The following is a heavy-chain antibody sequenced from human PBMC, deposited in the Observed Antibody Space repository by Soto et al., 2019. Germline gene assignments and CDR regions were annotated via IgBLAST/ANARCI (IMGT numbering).Heavy chain of an antibody. J-gene: IGHJ5*02. V-gene: IGHV4-59*02. CDR1: GGSVSSYY. Sequence: SETLSLTCTVSGGSVSSYYWSWIRQPPGKGLEWIGYIYDSGRTNYNPSLKSRVTISVDTSKNQFSLKLSSVTAADTAVYYCARETSGYCSSTSCYLDWFDPWGQGTLVTVSS. CDR2: IYDSGRT. D-gene: IGHD2-2*01. CDR3: ARETSGYCSSTSCYLDWFDP.